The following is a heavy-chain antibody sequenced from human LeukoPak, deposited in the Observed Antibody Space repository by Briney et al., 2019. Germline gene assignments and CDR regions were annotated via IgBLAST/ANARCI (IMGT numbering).Heavy chain of an antibody. CDR1: GGSICSLY. V-gene: IGHV4-59*08. Sequence: PSETLSLTCSVSGGSICSLYWGWIRQPPGKGLGWIGYIYYTGSTNYNPSLKSRVTMFVDMSKNQFSMRLSSVTAADTAVYYCARHSAYCSSSSFDYWGQGTLVTVSS. CDR2: IYYTGST. J-gene: IGHJ4*02. D-gene: IGHD6-6*01. CDR3: ARHSAYCSSSSFDY.